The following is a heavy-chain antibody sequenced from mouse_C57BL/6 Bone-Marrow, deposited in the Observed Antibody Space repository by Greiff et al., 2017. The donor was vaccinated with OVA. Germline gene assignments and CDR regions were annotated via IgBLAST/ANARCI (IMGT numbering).Heavy chain of an antibody. Sequence: VMLVESGPGLVAPSQSLSITCTVSGFSLTSYGVDWVRQPPGTGLEWLGVIWGGGSTNYNSALMSRLSISKDNSKSQVFLKMNRLQTDDTAMYYCAKQYDYDEAAMDYWGQGTSVTVSS. J-gene: IGHJ4*01. CDR3: AKQYDYDEAAMDY. D-gene: IGHD2-4*01. V-gene: IGHV2-9*01. CDR1: GFSLTSYG. CDR2: IWGGGST.